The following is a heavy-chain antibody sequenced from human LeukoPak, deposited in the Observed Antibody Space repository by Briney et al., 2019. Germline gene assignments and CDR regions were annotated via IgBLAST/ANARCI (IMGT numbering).Heavy chain of an antibody. Sequence: SVKVSCKASGGTFSSYAISWVRQAPGQGLEWMGGIIPIFGTANYAQKFRGRVTITADKSTRTAYMELSSLRSEDTAVYYCAKGYYYDSSGYYYFDYWGQGTLVTVSS. D-gene: IGHD3-22*01. J-gene: IGHJ4*02. V-gene: IGHV1-69*06. CDR2: IIPIFGTA. CDR1: GGTFSSYA. CDR3: AKGYYYDSSGYYYFDY.